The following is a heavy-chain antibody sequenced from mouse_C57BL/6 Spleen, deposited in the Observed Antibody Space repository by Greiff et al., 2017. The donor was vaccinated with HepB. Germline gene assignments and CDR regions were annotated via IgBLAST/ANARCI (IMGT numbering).Heavy chain of an antibody. V-gene: IGHV5-12*01. Sequence: EVMLVESGGGLVQPGGSLKLSCAASGFTFSDYYMYWVRQTPEKRLEWVAYISNGGGSTYYPDTVKGRFTISRDNAKNTLYLQMSRLKSEDTAMYYCARHGGMDYWGQGTSDTVSS. J-gene: IGHJ4*01. CDR1: GFTFSDYY. CDR2: ISNGGGST. CDR3: ARHGGMDY.